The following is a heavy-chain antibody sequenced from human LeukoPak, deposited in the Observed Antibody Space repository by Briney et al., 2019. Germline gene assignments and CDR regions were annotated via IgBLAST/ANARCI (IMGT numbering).Heavy chain of an antibody. CDR2: IRYDASNK. J-gene: IGHJ4*02. CDR3: AKDGVGYYFDY. V-gene: IGHV3-30*02. Sequence: GGSLRLSCAASGFTFSSYGMHRVRQAPGKGLEWVAFIRYDASNKYYTDSVKGRFTISRDNSKTTLYLQMNSLRAEDTAVYFCAKDGVGYYFDYWGQGTLVTVSS. D-gene: IGHD3-10*01. CDR1: GFTFSSYG.